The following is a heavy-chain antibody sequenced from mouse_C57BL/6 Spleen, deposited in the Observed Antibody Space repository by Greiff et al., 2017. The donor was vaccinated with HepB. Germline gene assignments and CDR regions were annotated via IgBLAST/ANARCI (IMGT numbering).Heavy chain of an antibody. CDR2: IDPSDSYT. Sequence: QVQLQQPGAELVMPGASVKLSCKASGYTFTSYWMHWVKQRPGQGLEWIGEIDPSDSYTNYNQKFKGKSTLTVDKSSSTAYIQLSSLTSEDSAVYYCAKGFDYWGQGTTLTVSS. V-gene: IGHV1-69*01. CDR1: GYTFTSYW. CDR3: AKGFDY. J-gene: IGHJ2*01.